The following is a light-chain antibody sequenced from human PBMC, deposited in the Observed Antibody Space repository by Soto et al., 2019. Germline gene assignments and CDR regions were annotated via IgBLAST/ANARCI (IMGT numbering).Light chain of an antibody. J-gene: IGKJ4*01. CDR3: QQYGASPLT. CDR2: DST. CDR1: QSIHTS. V-gene: IGKV3-11*01. Sequence: VLTQSPATLSLSPGERATLSCRASQSIHTSLAWYQQKSGKPPRLVIYDSTLRANGVPDRFGGSRSGTEFTLTINSLEPEDFAVYYCQQYGASPLTFGGGTKVDIK.